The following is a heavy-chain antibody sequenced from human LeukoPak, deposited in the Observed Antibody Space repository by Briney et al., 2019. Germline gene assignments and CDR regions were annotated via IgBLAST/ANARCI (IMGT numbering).Heavy chain of an antibody. Sequence: GGSLRLSCAASGFTFSSYSMNWVRQAQGKGLEWVSYISSSSSTIYYADSVKGRFTISRDNAKNSLYLQMNSLRAEDTAVYYCARIYDFWSGYYPDYWGQGTLVTVSS. D-gene: IGHD3-3*01. CDR3: ARIYDFWSGYYPDY. CDR1: GFTFSSYS. J-gene: IGHJ4*02. CDR2: ISSSSSTI. V-gene: IGHV3-48*01.